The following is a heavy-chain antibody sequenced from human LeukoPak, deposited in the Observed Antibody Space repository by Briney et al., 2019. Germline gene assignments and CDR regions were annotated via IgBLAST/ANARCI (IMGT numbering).Heavy chain of an antibody. D-gene: IGHD2-2*02. CDR3: SGCTSTSCYNFDY. CDR1: GGSTNSGSYY. V-gene: IGHV4-61*09. J-gene: IGHJ4*02. Sequence: SETLSLTCTVSGGSTNSGSYYWNWIRQSAGKGLEWIGHIHTTGSTNCNPSLKSRVTTSLDTSKNQFSLKLNSVTAADTAVYYCSGCTSTSCYNFDYWGQGSLVTVSS. CDR2: IHTTGST.